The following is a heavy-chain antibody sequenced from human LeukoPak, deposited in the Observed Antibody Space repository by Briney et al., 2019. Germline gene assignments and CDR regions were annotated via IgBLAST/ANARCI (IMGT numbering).Heavy chain of an antibody. CDR1: GFTFSSYS. CDR2: ISSSSSYI. Sequence: GGFLRLSCAASGFTFSSYSMNWVRQAPGKGLEWVSSISSSSSYIYYADSVKGRFTISRDNAKNSLYLQMNSLRAEDTAVYYCARSPPRYDSSGYYYGYWGQGTLVTVSS. CDR3: ARSPPRYDSSGYYYGY. V-gene: IGHV3-21*01. D-gene: IGHD3-22*01. J-gene: IGHJ4*02.